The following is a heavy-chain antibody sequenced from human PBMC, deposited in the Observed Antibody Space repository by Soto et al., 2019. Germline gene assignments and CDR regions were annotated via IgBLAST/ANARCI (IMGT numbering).Heavy chain of an antibody. CDR1: GFIFDDFG. V-gene: IGHV3-9*01. D-gene: IGHD1-26*01. Sequence: EVQLVESGGGLVQPGRSLRLSCAASGFIFDDFGMHWVRQAPGKGLEWVSGVTWNSGNIDYADSVTGRFTTTRDNAKNSLDLQMNGLRGEDTALYYCAKDRYGSLEGGMDVWGQGVTVTVSS. J-gene: IGHJ6*02. CDR2: VTWNSGNI. CDR3: AKDRYGSLEGGMDV.